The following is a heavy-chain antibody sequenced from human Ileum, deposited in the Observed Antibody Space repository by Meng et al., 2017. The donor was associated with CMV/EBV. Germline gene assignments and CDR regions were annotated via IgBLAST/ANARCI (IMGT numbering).Heavy chain of an antibody. Sequence: QITLKDSGPPLVKPTQTLPLTCTFSGFSLSTSGVGGCWIRPPPGKALEWLALIYWNAEVRYSPSLKNRLTITQDTSTNQVVLTMTNMDPVDTATYYCAHTVNYDFWTGLFDYWGQGTLVTVSS. CDR1: GFSLSTSGVG. V-gene: IGHV2-5*01. CDR2: IYWNAEV. CDR3: AHTVNYDFWTGLFDY. D-gene: IGHD3-3*01. J-gene: IGHJ4*02.